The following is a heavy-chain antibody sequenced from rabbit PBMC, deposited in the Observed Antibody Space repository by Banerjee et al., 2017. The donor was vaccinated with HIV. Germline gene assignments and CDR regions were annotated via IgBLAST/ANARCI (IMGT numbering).Heavy chain of an antibody. CDR2: ISTGDGST. D-gene: IGHD1-1*01. CDR3: VIAHASSSGYSHFNL. V-gene: IGHV1S40*01. Sequence: QSLEESGGDLVKPGASLTLTCTASGFSFSSSYWICWVRQAPGKGLEWIGCISTGDGSTYYASWVNGRFSISRENTQNTVSLQMNSLTAADTAPYFCVIAHASSSGYSHFNLWGPGTLVTVS. J-gene: IGHJ4*01. CDR1: GFSFSSSYW.